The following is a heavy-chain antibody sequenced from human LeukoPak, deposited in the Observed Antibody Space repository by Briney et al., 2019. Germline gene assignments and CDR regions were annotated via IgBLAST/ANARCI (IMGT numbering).Heavy chain of an antibody. CDR1: GFTISSYG. CDR3: AKDQRFALSNYDY. CDR2: IRYDGSIK. J-gene: IGHJ4*02. V-gene: IGHV3-30*02. D-gene: IGHD2/OR15-2a*01. Sequence: GGSLRLSCAASGFTISSYGMNWVRQAPGKGLEWVAFIRYDGSIKYSADSVKGRFTISRDNSNNTLYLQMTSLRAEDTAVYYCAKDQRFALSNYDYWGQGTLVTVSS.